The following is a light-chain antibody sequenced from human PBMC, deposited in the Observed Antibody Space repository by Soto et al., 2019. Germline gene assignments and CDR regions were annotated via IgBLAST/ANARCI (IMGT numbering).Light chain of an antibody. J-gene: IGLJ2*01. Sequence: QSALTQPPSVSGSPGQSVTISCTGTSTDFVTYNRVSWYQQPPGTAPKLIVYEASNRPSGVPDRFSGSKSGNTASLTISGLQAEDEADYHCCSYAGSHVVFGGGTQLTVL. CDR2: EAS. CDR3: CSYAGSHVV. CDR1: STDFVTYNR. V-gene: IGLV2-18*02.